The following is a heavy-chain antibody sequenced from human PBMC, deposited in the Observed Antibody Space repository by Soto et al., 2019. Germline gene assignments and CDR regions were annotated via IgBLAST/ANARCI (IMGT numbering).Heavy chain of an antibody. CDR3: ARDQATGGSGSYPGYYYGMDV. CDR1: GYTFTSYG. D-gene: IGHD3-10*01. J-gene: IGHJ6*02. CDR2: ISAYNGNT. Sequence: SVKVSCKASGYTFTSYGISWVRQAPGQGLEWMGWISAYNGNTNYAQKLQGRVTMTTDTSTSTAYMELRSLRSDDTAVYYCARDQATGGSGSYPGYYYGMDVWGQGTTVTVSS. V-gene: IGHV1-18*04.